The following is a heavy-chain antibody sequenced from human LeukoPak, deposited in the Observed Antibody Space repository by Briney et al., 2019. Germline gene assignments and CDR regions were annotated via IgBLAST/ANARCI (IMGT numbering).Heavy chain of an antibody. CDR3: ARRDFWSGWDY. CDR2: IFYSGST. J-gene: IGHJ4*02. D-gene: IGHD3-3*01. V-gene: IGHV4-59*01. Sequence: SETLSLTCTVSGGSINSYYWSWIRQPPGKGLECVGYIFYSGSTNYHPSLKSWVTISVDTSRTQFSLKLSSVTAADTAVYYCARRDFWSGWDYWGQGALVTVSS. CDR1: GGSINSYY.